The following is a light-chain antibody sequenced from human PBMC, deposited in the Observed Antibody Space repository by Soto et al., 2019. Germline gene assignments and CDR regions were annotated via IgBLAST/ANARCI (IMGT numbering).Light chain of an antibody. CDR2: GNR. V-gene: IGLV1-40*01. J-gene: IGLJ3*02. CDR3: QAYDYSLTASV. Sequence: QSVLTQPPSVSGAPGQRVTLSCTGNTSNLGAGYDVHWYQQLPGATPKLVIFGNRNRPSGVPERFSGSKSGTSASLAITGLQAEDEADYYCQAYDYSLTASVFGGGTKLTVL. CDR1: TSNLGAGYD.